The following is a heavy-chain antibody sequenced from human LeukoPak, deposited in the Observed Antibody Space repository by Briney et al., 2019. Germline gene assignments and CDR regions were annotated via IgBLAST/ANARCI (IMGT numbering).Heavy chain of an antibody. CDR2: ISAYKVNT. D-gene: IGHD2-15*01. J-gene: IGHJ6*03. CDR1: GYTFTNYG. Sequence: ASVKVSCKASGYTFTNYGISWVRQAPGQGLEWMGWISAYKVNTNYAQKFQGRVTMTQDTSTGTAHMELRSLRSDDTAVYYCARVGYCSSSSCPTPYYYYYYMDVWGKGTTVTVSS. CDR3: ARVGYCSSSSCPTPYYYYYYMDV. V-gene: IGHV1-18*01.